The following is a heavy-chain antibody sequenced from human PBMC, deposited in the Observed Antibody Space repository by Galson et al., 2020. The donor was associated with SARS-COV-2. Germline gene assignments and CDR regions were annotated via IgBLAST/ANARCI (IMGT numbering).Heavy chain of an antibody. CDR2: IGAYNGNT. Sequence: ASVKVSCKTSGYTFATFGVTWVRQAPGQGLEWMGWIGAYNGNTKYGQNVQGRVYMTTDTSTSTAYLEMRNLRSDDTAIYYCARDFGGDYCPDYWGQGTLVTVSS. J-gene: IGHJ4*02. D-gene: IGHD4-17*01. CDR1: GYTFATFG. CDR3: ARDFGGDYCPDY. V-gene: IGHV1-18*04.